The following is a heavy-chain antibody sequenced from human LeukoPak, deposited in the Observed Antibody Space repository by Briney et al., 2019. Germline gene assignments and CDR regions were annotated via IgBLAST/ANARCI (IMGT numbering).Heavy chain of an antibody. Sequence: GSSVTVSCKASGGTFSSYAISWVRQAPGPGLELMGGIIPIFGTANYAQKFQGRVTITADESTSTAYMELSSLRSEDTAVYYCVSYEGSDIVVVPAAFTRTNYWGQGTLVTVSS. V-gene: IGHV1-69*01. CDR1: GGTFSSYA. J-gene: IGHJ4*02. CDR2: IIPIFGTA. CDR3: VSYEGSDIVVVPAAFTRTNY. D-gene: IGHD2-2*01.